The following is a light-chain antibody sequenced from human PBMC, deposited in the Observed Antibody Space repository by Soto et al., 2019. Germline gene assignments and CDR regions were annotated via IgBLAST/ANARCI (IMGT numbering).Light chain of an antibody. CDR3: LQHHSYPQT. Sequence: DIQMTQSPSSLSASVGDKVTITCRASLGIRDDLNWYQQKPGKAPKLLIYAASSLQSGVPSRFSGSGSGTEFTLTISSLQPEDVATYYCLQHHSYPQTFGQGTKVDIK. J-gene: IGKJ1*01. V-gene: IGKV1-17*01. CDR1: LGIRDD. CDR2: AAS.